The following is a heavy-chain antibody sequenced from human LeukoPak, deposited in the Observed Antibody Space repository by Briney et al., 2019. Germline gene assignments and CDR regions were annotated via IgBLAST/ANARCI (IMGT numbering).Heavy chain of an antibody. J-gene: IGHJ5*02. CDR1: GGSISSDY. D-gene: IGHD3-16*01. V-gene: IGHV4-4*07. Sequence: SETLSLTCTVSGGSISSDYWNWIRQPAGKGVEWIGRIYYSGSTSYHPSLKSRVTMSIDTSKNQFPLKLSSVTAADTAVYYCARGGDWFDPWGQGTLVTVSS. CDR3: ARGGDWFDP. CDR2: IYYSGST.